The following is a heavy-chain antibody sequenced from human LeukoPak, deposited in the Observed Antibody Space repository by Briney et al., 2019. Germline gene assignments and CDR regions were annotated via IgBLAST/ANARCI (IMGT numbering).Heavy chain of an antibody. Sequence: ASVKVSCKASGGTFSSYAISWVRQAPGQGLEWMGGIIPIFGTANYAQKFQGRVTITADKSTSTAYMELSSLRSEDTAVYYCARVRSGYYSYNWFDPWGQGTLVTVSS. J-gene: IGHJ5*02. V-gene: IGHV1-69*06. CDR2: IIPIFGTA. CDR1: GGTFSSYA. CDR3: ARVRSGYYSYNWFDP. D-gene: IGHD3-22*01.